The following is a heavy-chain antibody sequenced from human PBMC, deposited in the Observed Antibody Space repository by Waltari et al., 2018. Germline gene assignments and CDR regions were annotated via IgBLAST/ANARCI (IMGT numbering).Heavy chain of an antibody. D-gene: IGHD5-18*01. CDR3: ARKGGRGYPYGPLYYDH. J-gene: IGHJ4*02. CDR1: GFTFADYW. Sequence: EVQLVEYGGGLVQPGGSLRLSFAASGFTFADYWVHWFRPPPGTGLEVVARSIIKGRYISFTDSVKGRLTSYRDNAKNSLFLQLNNLRAEDTAVYYCARKGGRGYPYGPLYYDHWGQGTRVTVSP. V-gene: IGHV3-74*01. CDR2: SIIKGRYI.